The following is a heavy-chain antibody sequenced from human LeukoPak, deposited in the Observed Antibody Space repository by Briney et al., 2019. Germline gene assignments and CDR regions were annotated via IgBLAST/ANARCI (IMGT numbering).Heavy chain of an antibody. D-gene: IGHD6-13*01. CDR3: ATGRAAAGPFDY. Sequence: ASVKVSCKVSGYTLTELSMHWVRQAPGKGLEWMGGFDPEDGETIYAQKFQGRVTMTEDTSTDTAYMELSSLRSEDTAVYYCATGRAAAGPFDYWGQGTLVTVSS. CDR2: FDPEDGET. CDR1: GYTLTELS. V-gene: IGHV1-24*01. J-gene: IGHJ4*02.